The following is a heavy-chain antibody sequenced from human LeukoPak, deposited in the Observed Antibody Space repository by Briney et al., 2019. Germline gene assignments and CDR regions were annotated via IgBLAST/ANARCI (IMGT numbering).Heavy chain of an antibody. CDR2: IYYSGST. V-gene: IGHV4-39*01. Sequence: SETLSLTCTVSVGSISSSSYYWGWIRQPPGKGLEWIGSIYYSGSTYYNPSLKGRVTISVDTSKNQFSLKLSSVTAADTAVYYCARIVGAAHFDYWGQGTLVTVSS. CDR3: ARIVGAAHFDY. J-gene: IGHJ4*02. CDR1: VGSISSSSYY. D-gene: IGHD1-26*01.